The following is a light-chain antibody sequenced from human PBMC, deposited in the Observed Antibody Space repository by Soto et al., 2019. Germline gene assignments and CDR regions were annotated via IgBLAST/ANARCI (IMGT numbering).Light chain of an antibody. CDR1: QSISSW. CDR2: GAS. CDR3: QQANSLPTT. J-gene: IGKJ5*01. Sequence: DIQVTQSLFSVSASVGDRVTITCRASQSISSWLAWYQQKPGQAPKPLIFGASSLQSGVPSRFSGGGSGTDFTLTISSLQPEDFATYYCQQANSLPTTFGQGTRLEIK. V-gene: IGKV1-12*01.